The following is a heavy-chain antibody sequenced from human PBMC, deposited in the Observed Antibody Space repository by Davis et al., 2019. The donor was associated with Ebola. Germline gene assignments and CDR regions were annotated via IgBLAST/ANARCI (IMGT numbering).Heavy chain of an antibody. CDR1: GGTFSSYA. J-gene: IGHJ5*02. V-gene: IGHV1-69*13. CDR3: ARDGGTMVRGVIIGWFDP. Sequence: AASVKVSCKASGGTFSSYAISWVRQAPGQGLEWMGGIIPIFGTANYAQKFQGRVTITADESTSTAYMELSSLRSEDTAVYYCARDGGTMVRGVIIGWFDPWGQGTLVTVSS. D-gene: IGHD3-10*01. CDR2: IIPIFGTA.